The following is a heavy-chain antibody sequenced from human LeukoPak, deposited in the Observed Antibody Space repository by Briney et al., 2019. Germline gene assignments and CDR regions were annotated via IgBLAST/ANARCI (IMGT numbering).Heavy chain of an antibody. J-gene: IGHJ5*02. CDR3: ARAIKGRTMAYNWFDP. CDR2: IYHSGST. D-gene: IGHD3-10*01. CDR1: GYSISSDYY. Sequence: ASETLSLTCAVSGYSISSDYYWGWIRQPPGKGLEWIGSIYHSGSTYYNPSLKSRVTISVDTSKNQFSLKLSSVTAADTAVYYCARAIKGRTMAYNWFDPWGQGTPVTVSS. V-gene: IGHV4-38-2*01.